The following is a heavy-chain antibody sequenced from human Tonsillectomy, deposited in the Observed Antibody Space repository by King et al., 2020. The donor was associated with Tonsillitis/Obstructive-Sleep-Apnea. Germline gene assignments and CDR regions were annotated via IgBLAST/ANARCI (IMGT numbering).Heavy chain of an antibody. CDR2: IYHSGST. D-gene: IGHD5-18*01. J-gene: IGHJ4*02. Sequence: QLQESGSGLVKPSQTLSLTCAVSGGSISSGGYSWSWIRQPPGKGLEWIGYIYHSGSTYYNPSLKSRVTISVDRSKNQFSLKLSSVTAADTAVYYCARAVDTAMVKYFDHWGQGTLVTVSS. CDR1: GGSISSGGYS. CDR3: ARAVDTAMVKYFDH. V-gene: IGHV4-30-2*01.